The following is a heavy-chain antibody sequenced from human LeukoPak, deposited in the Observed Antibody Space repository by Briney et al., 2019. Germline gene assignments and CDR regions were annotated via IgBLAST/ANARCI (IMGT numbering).Heavy chain of an antibody. CDR3: ARADCGGDCYLYY. J-gene: IGHJ4*02. D-gene: IGHD2-21*02. Sequence: GGSLRLSCAASGFTFSSYGMHWVRQAPGKGLEGVAVIWYDGSNKYYADSVKGRFTISRDNSKNTLYLQMNSLRAEDTAVYYCARADCGGDCYLYYWGQGTLVTVSS. V-gene: IGHV3-33*01. CDR1: GFTFSSYG. CDR2: IWYDGSNK.